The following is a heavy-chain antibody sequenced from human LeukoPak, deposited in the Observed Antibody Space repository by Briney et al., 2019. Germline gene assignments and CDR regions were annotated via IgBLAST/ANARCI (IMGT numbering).Heavy chain of an antibody. CDR2: IQNDGNNE. V-gene: IGHV3-30*02. CDR3: ARDRGYYSFDY. D-gene: IGHD3-3*01. J-gene: IGHJ4*02. Sequence: GGSLRLSCAASGFTFSSYGIHWVRQAPGKELEWVAFIQNDGNNEYYADSVKGRFTISRDNSKNTLYLQMSSLKTDDTAVYYCARDRGYYSFDYWGQGTLVTVSS. CDR1: GFTFSSYG.